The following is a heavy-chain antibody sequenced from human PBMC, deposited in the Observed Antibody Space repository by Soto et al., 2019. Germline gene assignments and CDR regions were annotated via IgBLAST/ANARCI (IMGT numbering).Heavy chain of an antibody. CDR3: ASGSIAVAGTG. CDR2: IKQDGSEK. CDR1: GFTFSNYW. J-gene: IGHJ4*02. D-gene: IGHD6-19*01. V-gene: IGHV3-7*01. Sequence: EVQLVESGGGLVQPGGSLRLSCAASGFTFSNYWMSWVRQAPGKGLEWVANIKQDGSEKYYVDSVKGRFTISRDNAKKSLFLQMNRLRAEDTAMYYCASGSIAVAGTGWGQGTLVTVSS.